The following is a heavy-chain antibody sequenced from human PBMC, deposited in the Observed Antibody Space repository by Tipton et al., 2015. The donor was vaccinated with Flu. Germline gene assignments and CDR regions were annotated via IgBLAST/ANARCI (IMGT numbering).Heavy chain of an antibody. CDR3: ARHRVRVPAAYNWFDP. Sequence: TLSLTCTVSGGSISSSSYYWGWIRQPPGKGLEWIGSIYYSGSTYYNPSPKSRVTISVDTSKNQFSLKLSSVTAADTAVYYCARHRVRVPAAYNWFDPWGQGTLVTVSS. J-gene: IGHJ5*02. CDR1: GGSISSSSYY. D-gene: IGHD2-2*01. CDR2: IYYSGST. V-gene: IGHV4-39*01.